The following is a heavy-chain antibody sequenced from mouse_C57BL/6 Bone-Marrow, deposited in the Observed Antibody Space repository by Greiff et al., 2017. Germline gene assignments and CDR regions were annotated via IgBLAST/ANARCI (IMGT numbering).Heavy chain of an antibody. V-gene: IGHV1-69*01. J-gene: IGHJ4*01. CDR2: IDPSDSYT. Sequence: VQLQQPGAELVMPGASVKLSCKASGYTFTSYWMHWVKQRPGQGLEWIGEIDPSDSYTNYNQKFKGKSTLTVDKSSSTAYMQLSSLTSEDSAVYYCARGPYLPAMDYWGQGTSVTVSS. CDR3: ARGPYLPAMDY. CDR1: GYTFTSYW.